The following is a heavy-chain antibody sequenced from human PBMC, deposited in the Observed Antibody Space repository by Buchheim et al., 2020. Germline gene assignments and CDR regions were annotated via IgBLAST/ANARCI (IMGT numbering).Heavy chain of an antibody. D-gene: IGHD3-10*01. CDR2: IKLVGSEK. CDR3: ARDRGKGSGSESSPLDY. V-gene: IGHV3-7*04. CDR1: GFTFSSYW. J-gene: IGHJ4*02. Sequence: EVQLVESGGGLVQPGGSLRLSCAAYGFTFSSYWMSWVRQAPGKGLEWVANIKLVGSEKYYVDSVKGRFTISRDNAKNSLYLTMNSLRTEDTAVYYCARDRGKGSGSESSPLDYWGQGTL.